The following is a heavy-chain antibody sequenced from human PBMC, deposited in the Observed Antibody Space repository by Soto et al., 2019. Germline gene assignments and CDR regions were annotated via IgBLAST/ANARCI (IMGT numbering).Heavy chain of an antibody. D-gene: IGHD2-8*01. Sequence: QVQLQQWGAGLLKPSETLSLTCAVYGGSFSGYYWSWIRQPPGKGLEWIGEINHSGSTNYNPSLKSRVTISVDTSKNQFSLRLSSVTAADTAVYYCARGPQWWTDVDDFDIWGQGTMVTVSS. J-gene: IGHJ3*02. CDR2: INHSGST. CDR3: ARGPQWWTDVDDFDI. V-gene: IGHV4-34*01. CDR1: GGSFSGYY.